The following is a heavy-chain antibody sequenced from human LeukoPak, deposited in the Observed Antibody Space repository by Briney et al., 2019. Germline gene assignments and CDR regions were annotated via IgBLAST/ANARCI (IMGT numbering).Heavy chain of an antibody. Sequence: GASLKVSCKASGYTFTSYYMHWVRQAPGQGLEWMGWINPNSGGTNYAQKFQGRVTMTRDTSISTAYMELSKLRSDDTAVYYCARAPPYCSGGSCYYYYYYGMDVWGQGTTVTVSS. J-gene: IGHJ6*02. V-gene: IGHV1-2*02. CDR3: ARAPPYCSGGSCYYYYYYGMDV. CDR1: GYTFTSYY. D-gene: IGHD2-15*01. CDR2: INPNSGGT.